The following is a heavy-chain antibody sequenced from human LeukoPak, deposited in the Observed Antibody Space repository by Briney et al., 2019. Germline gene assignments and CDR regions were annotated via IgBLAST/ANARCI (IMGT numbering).Heavy chain of an antibody. J-gene: IGHJ3*02. V-gene: IGHV4-59*08. D-gene: IGHD2-2*01. Sequence: SETLSLTCAVSGGSINNYYWGWIRQPPGKGLEWIGYIYYSGSTNYNPSLKSRVTISVDTSKNEFSLRLSSVTAADTAVYYCAGRQYCTSSRCFLAFDIWGQGTMVTVSP. CDR1: GGSINNYY. CDR2: IYYSGST. CDR3: AGRQYCTSSRCFLAFDI.